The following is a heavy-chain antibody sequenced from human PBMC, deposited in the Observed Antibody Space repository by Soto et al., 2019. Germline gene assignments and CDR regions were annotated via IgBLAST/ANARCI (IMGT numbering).Heavy chain of an antibody. D-gene: IGHD3-22*01. V-gene: IGHV3-73*01. J-gene: IGHJ4*02. Sequence: GGSLRLSCAASGFTFSGSAMHWVRQASGKGLEWVGRIRSKANSYATAYAASVKGRFTISRDDSKNTAYLQMNSLKTEDTAVYYCTGRYYYDSSGYYLFDFWGQGTLVNVSS. CDR2: IRSKANSYAT. CDR3: TGRYYYDSSGYYLFDF. CDR1: GFTFSGSA.